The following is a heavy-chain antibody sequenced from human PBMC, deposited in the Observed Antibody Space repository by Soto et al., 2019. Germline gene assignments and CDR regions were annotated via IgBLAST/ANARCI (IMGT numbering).Heavy chain of an antibody. D-gene: IGHD5-12*01. CDR1: GATFSSCA. J-gene: IGHJ4*02. CDR3: VRVVAIPGYPDN. CDR2: IVPTVDTS. V-gene: IGHV1-69*14. Sequence: QVRLVQSGAEVRQPASSVKVSCKTSGATFSSCAITWVRQGPGQGLEWMGGIVPTVDTSTYAQKFQGRVTITADKFTNTVYMELSSLRSDDTAVYYCVRVVAIPGYPDNWGQGTLVTVSS.